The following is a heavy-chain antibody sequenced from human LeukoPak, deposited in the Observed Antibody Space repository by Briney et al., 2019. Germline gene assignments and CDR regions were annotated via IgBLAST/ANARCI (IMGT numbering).Heavy chain of an antibody. Sequence: GVSLRLSCAASGFTVSSNYMSWVRQAPGKGLEWVSVIYSGGSTYYADSVKGRFTISRDNSKNTLYLQMNSLRAEDTAVYYCARGGDIVATITFGYWGQGTLVTVSS. CDR3: ARGGDIVATITFGY. J-gene: IGHJ4*02. CDR1: GFTVSSNY. V-gene: IGHV3-66*01. D-gene: IGHD5-12*01. CDR2: IYSGGST.